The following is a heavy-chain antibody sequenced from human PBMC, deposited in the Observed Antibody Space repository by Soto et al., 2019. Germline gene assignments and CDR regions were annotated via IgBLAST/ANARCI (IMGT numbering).Heavy chain of an antibody. Sequence: QITLKESGPTLVKPTQTLTLTCTFSGFSLSTSGVGVGWIRQPPGKALEWLALIYWDDDKRYSPSLKSRLTITKDTSKNQVVLTMTNIDPVDTATYYCAHRSVAGTLRNWFDPWGQGTLVTVSS. CDR2: IYWDDDK. J-gene: IGHJ5*02. D-gene: IGHD6-19*01. CDR1: GFSLSTSGVG. CDR3: AHRSVAGTLRNWFDP. V-gene: IGHV2-5*02.